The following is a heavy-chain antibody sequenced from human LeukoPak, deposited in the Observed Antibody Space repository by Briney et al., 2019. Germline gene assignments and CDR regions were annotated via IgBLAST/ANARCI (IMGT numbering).Heavy chain of an antibody. Sequence: GRSLRLSCAASGFTFSTYGMHWVRQAPGKGLEWVAVVSYDESNKYYADSVKGRFTISRDNSKNTLYLQMNSLRPEDAAVYCCARERSYGSGSYDYWGQGTLVTVSS. CDR1: GFTFSTYG. CDR2: VSYDESNK. D-gene: IGHD3-10*01. J-gene: IGHJ4*02. V-gene: IGHV3-30*19. CDR3: ARERSYGSGSYDY.